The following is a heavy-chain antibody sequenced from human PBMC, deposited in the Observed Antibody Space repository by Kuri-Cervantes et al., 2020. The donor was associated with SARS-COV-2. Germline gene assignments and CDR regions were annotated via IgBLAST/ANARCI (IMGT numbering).Heavy chain of an antibody. CDR1: GFTFDDYA. D-gene: IGHD2/OR15-2a*01. CDR2: ISWNSGSI. V-gene: IGHV3-9*01. Sequence: SLKISCAASGFTFDDYAMHWVRQAPGKGLEWVSGISWNSGSIGYADSVKGRFTISRDNAKNSLYLQMNSLRAEDTAMYYCARDPFRYYYYMDVWGKGTTVTVSS. J-gene: IGHJ6*03. CDR3: ARDPFRYYYYMDV.